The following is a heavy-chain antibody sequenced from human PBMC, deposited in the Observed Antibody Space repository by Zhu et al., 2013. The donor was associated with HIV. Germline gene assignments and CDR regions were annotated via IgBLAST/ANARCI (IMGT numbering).Heavy chain of an antibody. D-gene: IGHD1-7*01. CDR2: IIPILGIA. CDR1: GGTFSSYT. V-gene: IGHV1-69*08. J-gene: IGHJ5*02. Sequence: QVQLVQSGAEVKKPGSSVKVSCKASGGTFSSYTISWVRQAPGQGLEWMGRIIPILGIANYAQKFQGRVTITADKSTSTAYMELSSLRSEDTAVYYCARDGGITGTTKYPWGQGTLVTVSS. CDR3: ARDGGITGTTKYP.